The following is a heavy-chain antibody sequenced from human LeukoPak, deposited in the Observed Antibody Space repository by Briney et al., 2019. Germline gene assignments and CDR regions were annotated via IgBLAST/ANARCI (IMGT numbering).Heavy chain of an antibody. CDR1: GFTFSSYA. V-gene: IGHV3-30-3*01. D-gene: IGHD6-19*01. CDR2: ISYDGSNK. CDR3: AREAVNSGYFDY. J-gene: IGHJ4*02. Sequence: GRSLRLSCAASGFTFSSYAMHWVRQAPGKGLEWVAVISYDGSNKYYADSVKGRFTISRDNSKNTLYLQMNSLRAEDTAVYYCAREAVNSGYFDYWGQGTLVTVSS.